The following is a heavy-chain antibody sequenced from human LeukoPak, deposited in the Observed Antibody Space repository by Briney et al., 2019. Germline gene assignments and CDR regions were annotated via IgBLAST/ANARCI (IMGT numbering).Heavy chain of an antibody. Sequence: SETLSLTCTVSGGSISSSSYYWGWIRQPPGKGLEWIGSIYYSGSTYYNPSLKSRVTISVDTSKNQFSLKLSSVTAADTAVYYYARLVGYSSGRFAYWGQGTLVTVSS. D-gene: IGHD6-19*01. CDR2: IYYSGST. CDR1: GGSISSSSYY. V-gene: IGHV4-39*01. J-gene: IGHJ4*02. CDR3: ARLVGYSSGRFAY.